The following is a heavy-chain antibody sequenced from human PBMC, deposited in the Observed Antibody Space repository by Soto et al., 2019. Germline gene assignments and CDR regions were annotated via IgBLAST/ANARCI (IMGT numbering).Heavy chain of an antibody. V-gene: IGHV1-69*01. D-gene: IGHD6-13*01. CDR1: VRTFSSYA. CDR2: IIPIFGTA. CDR3: ASVIAAAGYRSDP. J-gene: IGHJ5*02. Sequence: QVQLVQTGAEVKKPGSSVKVSCKASVRTFSSYAISWVRQAPGQGLEWMGGIIPIFGTANYAQKLQGRVTINADESTSTAYMELSRLRSEDPAVYYCASVIAAAGYRSDPWGQGTLVTVSS.